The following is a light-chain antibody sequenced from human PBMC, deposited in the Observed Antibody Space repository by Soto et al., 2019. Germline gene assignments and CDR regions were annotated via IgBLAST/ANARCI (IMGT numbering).Light chain of an antibody. J-gene: IGKJ1*01. Sequence: DVVLTQSPDSLAVSLRERATIHCNSSQSVLYSSNNMNYLAWYKQKAGQPPKLLSYWASTRESGVPDRFGGSGSGTEFTLTISSLQAEDVAVYYCQQYYSSPWTFGQGTKVDIK. CDR2: WAS. CDR1: QSVLYSSNNMNY. V-gene: IGKV4-1*01. CDR3: QQYYSSPWT.